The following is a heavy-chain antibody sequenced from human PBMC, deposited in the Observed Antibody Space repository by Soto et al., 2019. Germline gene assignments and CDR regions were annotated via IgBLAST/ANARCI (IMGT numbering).Heavy chain of an antibody. V-gene: IGHV2-5*02. CDR3: AHSPAPRVYFQH. Sequence: SGPTLVNPTQTLTLTCVFSGFSLNTGGVTVGWIRQPPGKALEWVALIYWDDGKRYSPSLKSRLTITKETSRNQVVLTMTNVDPEDTATYCCAHSPAPRVYFQHWGEGTLVTVSS. D-gene: IGHD3-10*01. J-gene: IGHJ1*01. CDR2: IYWDDGK. CDR1: GFSLNTGGVT.